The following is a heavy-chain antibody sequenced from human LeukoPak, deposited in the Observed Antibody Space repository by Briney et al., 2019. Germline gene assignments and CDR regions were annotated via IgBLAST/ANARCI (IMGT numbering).Heavy chain of an antibody. CDR2: ISGSGGST. D-gene: IGHD5-18*01. Sequence: PGGSLRLSCAASGFTFSTYGMSWVRQAPGKGLEWVSAISGSGGSTYYADSVKGRFTISRDNSKNTLYLQMNSLRAEDTAIYYCAREPVDASKVGATDSWGQGTLVTVSS. CDR1: GFTFSTYG. CDR3: AREPVDASKVGATDS. V-gene: IGHV3-23*01. J-gene: IGHJ4*02.